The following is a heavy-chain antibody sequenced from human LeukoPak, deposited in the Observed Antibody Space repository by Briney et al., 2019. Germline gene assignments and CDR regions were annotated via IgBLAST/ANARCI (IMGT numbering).Heavy chain of an antibody. J-gene: IGHJ4*02. CDR3: ARAKSSSSPADY. Sequence: GGSLRLSCAASGFTFSSYAMHWVRQAPGKGLEWVAVISYDGSNKYYADSVKGRFTISRDNSKNTLYLQMNSLRAEDTAVYYCARAKSSSSPADYWGQGTLVTVSS. V-gene: IGHV3-30*04. CDR1: GFTFSSYA. CDR2: ISYDGSNK. D-gene: IGHD6-13*01.